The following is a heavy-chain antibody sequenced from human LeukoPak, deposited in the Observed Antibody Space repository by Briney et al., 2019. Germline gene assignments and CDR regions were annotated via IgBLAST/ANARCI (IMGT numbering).Heavy chain of an antibody. CDR2: INRRDDYT. CDR3: ARYQQPDYYYYGMDV. CDR1: GFAFSSYA. J-gene: IGHJ6*02. V-gene: IGHV3-23*01. Sequence: GGSLRLSCAASGFAFSSYAMSWVRQPPGKGLEWVSVINRRDDYTYYADSVKGRFTISRDNAKNSLYLQMNSLRAEDTAVYYCARYQQPDYYYYGMDVWGQGTTVTVSS. D-gene: IGHD6-13*01.